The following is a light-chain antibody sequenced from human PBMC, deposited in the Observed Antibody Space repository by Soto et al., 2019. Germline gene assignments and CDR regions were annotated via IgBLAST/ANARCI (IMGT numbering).Light chain of an antibody. Sequence: QSALTQPPSASGSPGQSVTISCTGTSSDVGGYNYVSWYQQHPGKAPKLMIYEVSKRPSGVPDRFSGSKSGNTASLTVSGLQGEDGADYYCSSYASSFQVVFGGGTKLT. CDR1: SSDVGGYNY. CDR3: SSYASSFQVV. V-gene: IGLV2-8*01. J-gene: IGLJ2*01. CDR2: EVS.